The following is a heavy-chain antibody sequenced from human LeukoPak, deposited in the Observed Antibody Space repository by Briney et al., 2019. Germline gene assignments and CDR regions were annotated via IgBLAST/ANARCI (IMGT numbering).Heavy chain of an antibody. Sequence: SQTLSLTCTVSGGSISSGTYYGSWIRQPAGKVLEWIGRFYTRGSTNYNPSLKSRLTIAVDTPKNQLSRKLTSMTAADTAVYYCARGRDGYNFLNRGEYYYFDYWGQGTMVTVSS. CDR2: FYTRGST. CDR1: GGSISSGTYY. D-gene: IGHD5-24*01. V-gene: IGHV4-61*02. CDR3: ARGRDGYNFLNRGEYYYFDY. J-gene: IGHJ4*02.